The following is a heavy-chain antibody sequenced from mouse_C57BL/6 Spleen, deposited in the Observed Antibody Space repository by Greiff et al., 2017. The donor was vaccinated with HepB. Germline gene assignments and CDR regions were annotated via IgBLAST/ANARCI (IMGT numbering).Heavy chain of an antibody. CDR3: ARVGDYYYDAMDY. J-gene: IGHJ4*01. Sequence: VQLQQPGAELVKPGASVKMSCKASGYTFTSYWITWVKQRPGQGLEWIGDIYPGSGSTNYNEKFKSKATLTVDTSSSTAYMQLSSLTSEDSAVYYCARVGDYYYDAMDYWGQGTSVTVSS. V-gene: IGHV1-55*01. CDR2: IYPGSGST. D-gene: IGHD1-1*01. CDR1: GYTFTSYW.